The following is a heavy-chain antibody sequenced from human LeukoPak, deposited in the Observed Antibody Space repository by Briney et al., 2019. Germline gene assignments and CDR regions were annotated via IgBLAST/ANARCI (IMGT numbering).Heavy chain of an antibody. CDR3: AREGRKIAAAGTPSPPDY. CDR2: INPNSGGT. Sequence: ASVKVSCKASGYTFTGYYMHWVRQAPGQGLEWMGRINPNSGGTNYAQKFQGRVTMTRDTSISTAYMELSRLRSDDTAVYYCAREGRKIAAAGTPSPPDYWGQGPLVTVSS. V-gene: IGHV1-2*06. CDR1: GYTFTGYY. D-gene: IGHD6-13*01. J-gene: IGHJ4*02.